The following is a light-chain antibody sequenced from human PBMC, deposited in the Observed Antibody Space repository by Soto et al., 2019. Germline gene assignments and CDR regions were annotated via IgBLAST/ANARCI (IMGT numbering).Light chain of an antibody. Sequence: QPVLTQSPSASASLGASVKLTCTLSSGHSSYAIAWHQQQPEKGPRYLMKLNSDGSHSKGDGIPDRFSGSSSGAERYLIISSLQSEDEADYYCQTWGTGFHVVFGGGTKLTVL. V-gene: IGLV4-69*01. CDR2: LNSDGSH. CDR3: QTWGTGFHVV. J-gene: IGLJ2*01. CDR1: SGHSSYA.